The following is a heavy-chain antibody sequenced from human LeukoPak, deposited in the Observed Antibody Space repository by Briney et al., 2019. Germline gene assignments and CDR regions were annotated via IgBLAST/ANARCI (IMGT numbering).Heavy chain of an antibody. CDR3: ARDRVDANAFYI. Sequence: SLRLSCEASGFTFTSYGMHWVRQAPGKGLEWVAFISYDGSNKYYADTVKGRFTITRDNSISTLYMQLNSLRAEDTAVYYCARDRVDANAFYIWGKGTMVTVSS. CDR1: GFTFTSYG. D-gene: IGHD2-15*01. J-gene: IGHJ3*02. CDR2: ISYDGSNK. V-gene: IGHV3-30*01.